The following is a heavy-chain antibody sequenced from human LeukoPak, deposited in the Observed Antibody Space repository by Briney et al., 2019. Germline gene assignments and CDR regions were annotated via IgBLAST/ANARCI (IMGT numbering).Heavy chain of an antibody. J-gene: IGHJ6*02. V-gene: IGHV3-53*01. CDR1: GFNVSSNY. CDR2: IYSGGST. CDR3: ARDLKVGVTVCYGMDV. Sequence: GGSLRLSCAASGFNVSSNYMSWVRQAPGKGLEWVSVIYSGGSTYNADSVKGRFTISRDNSKNTLYLQMNSLRAEDTAVYYCARDLKVGVTVCYGMDVWGQGTTVTVSS. D-gene: IGHD1-26*01.